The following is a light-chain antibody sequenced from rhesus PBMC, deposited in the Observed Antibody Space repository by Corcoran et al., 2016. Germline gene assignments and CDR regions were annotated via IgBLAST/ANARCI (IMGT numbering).Light chain of an antibody. CDR3: QQYNSDPPT. J-gene: IGKJ4*01. Sequence: DIQMTQSPSSLSASVGDRVTITCRASQGVSSYLAWYQQKPGKAPKSLIYHASNLENGFPSRFGGSGSGTEFTLTISSLQPEDFATYYCQQYNSDPPTFGGGTTVEIK. CDR2: HAS. V-gene: IGKV1-37*01. CDR1: QGVSSY.